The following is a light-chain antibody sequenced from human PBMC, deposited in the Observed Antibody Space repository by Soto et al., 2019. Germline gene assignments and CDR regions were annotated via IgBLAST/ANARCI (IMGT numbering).Light chain of an antibody. J-gene: IGLJ3*02. CDR3: ASWDDSLTGWV. V-gene: IGLV1-47*01. CDR2: RNN. CDR1: RSNIGTNY. Sequence: QAVVTQPPSASGTPGQRDTISCSGSRSNIGTNYVYWYQHLPGTAPKLLIYRNNEWPSGVPERFSGAKSGTSASLAISGLRSEDEGDYYCASWDDSLTGWVFGGGTKLTVL.